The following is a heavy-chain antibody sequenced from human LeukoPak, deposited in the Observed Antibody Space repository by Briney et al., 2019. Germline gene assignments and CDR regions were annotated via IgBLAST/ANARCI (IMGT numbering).Heavy chain of an antibody. CDR3: AKVEGYYDSSGYPPLDAFDI. CDR1: GFTFSSYA. D-gene: IGHD3-22*01. Sequence: GSLRLSCAASGFTFSSYAMSWVRQAPGKGLEWVSAISGSGGSTYYADSVKGRFTISRDNSKNTLYLQMNSLRAEDTAVYYCAKVEGYYDSSGYPPLDAFDIWGQGTMVTVSS. V-gene: IGHV3-23*01. J-gene: IGHJ3*02. CDR2: ISGSGGST.